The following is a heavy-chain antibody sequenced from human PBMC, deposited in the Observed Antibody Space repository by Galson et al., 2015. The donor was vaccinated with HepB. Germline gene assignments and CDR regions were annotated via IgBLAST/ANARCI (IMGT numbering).Heavy chain of an antibody. CDR1: GFSFSIYA. V-gene: IGHV3-23*01. CDR3: AKARGMILESWFFDY. D-gene: IGHD3-16*01. CDR2: IDNDVVTA. Sequence: SLRLSCAASGFSFSIYAMNWVRQAPGKGLEWVSTIDNDVVTAFYADSVKGRFTISRDNSKNAVYLQMNNLRGEDTAVYYCAKARGMILESWFFDYWGQGAPGTVSS. J-gene: IGHJ4*02.